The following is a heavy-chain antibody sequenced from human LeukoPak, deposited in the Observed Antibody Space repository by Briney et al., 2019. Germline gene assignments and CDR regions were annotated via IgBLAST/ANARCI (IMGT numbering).Heavy chain of an antibody. D-gene: IGHD6-19*01. J-gene: IGHJ4*02. CDR2: ISGSGGST. CDR3: AKDRTLIAVAGTIDY. Sequence: PGGSLRLSCAASGFTFSDYYMSWIRQAPGKGLEWVSAISGSGGSTYYTDSVKGRFTISRDNSKNTLYLQMNSLRAEDTAVYYCAKDRTLIAVAGTIDYWGQGTLVTVSS. CDR1: GFTFSDYY. V-gene: IGHV3-23*01.